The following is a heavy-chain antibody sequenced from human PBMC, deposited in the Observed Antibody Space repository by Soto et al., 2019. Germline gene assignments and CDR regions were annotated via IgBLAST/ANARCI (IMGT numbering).Heavy chain of an antibody. CDR3: ANIVGGGNRYYDF. J-gene: IGHJ4*02. D-gene: IGHD2-21*01. CDR2: IKQDGGEK. V-gene: IGHV3-7*03. Sequence: GGSLRLSCAASGFTFSSYWMSWVRQAPRKGLEWVANIKQDGGEKAYADSVKGRFTISRANGKNSLYLQMDSLGAEDTAIYYCANIVGGGNRYYDFWGKGTLVTVSS. CDR1: GFTFSSYW.